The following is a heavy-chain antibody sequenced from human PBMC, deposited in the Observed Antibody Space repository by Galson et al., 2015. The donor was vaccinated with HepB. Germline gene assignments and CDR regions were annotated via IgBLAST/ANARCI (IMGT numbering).Heavy chain of an antibody. CDR2: IFPGDSDA. J-gene: IGHJ4*02. V-gene: IGHV5-51*01. Sequence: QSGAEVKKPGESLKISCKASGYNFTNYWIGWVRQMPGKGLEWVGIIFPGDSDARCNPSFRGQVTVSVDKSITTAYLQWNSLKASATAIYYCARQSTSRGDYWGQGTLVTVSS. D-gene: IGHD5/OR15-5a*01. CDR3: ARQSTSRGDY. CDR1: GYNFTNYW.